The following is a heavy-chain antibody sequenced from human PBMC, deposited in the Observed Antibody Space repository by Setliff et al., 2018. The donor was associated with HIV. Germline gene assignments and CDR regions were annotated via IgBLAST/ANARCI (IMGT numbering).Heavy chain of an antibody. Sequence: GGSLRLSCAASGFTFSSYSMNWVRQAPGKGLEYVSAISSNGGSTYYADSVKGRFTISRDNSKNTLYLQMSSLRSEDTAVYYCATHPPYRSAWYMRSWGQGTLVTVSS. CDR1: GFTFSSYS. CDR2: ISSNGGST. CDR3: ATHPPYRSAWYMRS. J-gene: IGHJ5*02. V-gene: IGHV3-64D*09. D-gene: IGHD6-19*01.